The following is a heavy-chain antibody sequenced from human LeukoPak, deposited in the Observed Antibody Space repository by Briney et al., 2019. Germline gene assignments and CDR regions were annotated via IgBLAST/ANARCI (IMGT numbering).Heavy chain of an antibody. J-gene: IGHJ4*02. CDR2: INHSGST. Sequence: SETLFLTCAVYGGSFSGYYWSWIRQPPGKGLEWIGEINHSGSTNYNPSLKSRVTISVDTSKNQFSLKLSSVTAADTAVYYCARKKSRIRLGEGFDYWGQGTLVTVSS. CDR3: ARKKSRIRLGEGFDY. D-gene: IGHD3-16*01. CDR1: GGSFSGYY. V-gene: IGHV4-34*01.